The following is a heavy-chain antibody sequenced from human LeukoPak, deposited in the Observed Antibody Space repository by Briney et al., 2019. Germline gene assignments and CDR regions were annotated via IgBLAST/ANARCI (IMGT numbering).Heavy chain of an antibody. J-gene: IGHJ4*02. V-gene: IGHV1-2*02. D-gene: IGHD2-2*02. CDR2: INPNSGGT. Sequence: RASVKVSCKASGYTFTGYYMHWVRQAPGRGLEWMGWINPNSGGTNYAQKFQGRVTMTRDTSISTAYMELSRLRSDDTAVYYCASCSSTSCYTGFDYWGQGTLVTVSS. CDR3: ASCSSTSCYTGFDY. CDR1: GYTFTGYY.